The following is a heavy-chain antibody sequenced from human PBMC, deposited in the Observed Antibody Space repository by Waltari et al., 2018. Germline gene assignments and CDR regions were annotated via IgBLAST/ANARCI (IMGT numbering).Heavy chain of an antibody. J-gene: IGHJ4*02. CDR3: ARGRRGQLVHLDY. CDR2: IYYSGST. D-gene: IGHD6-6*01. Sequence: QLQLQESGPGLVKPSETLSLTCTVSGGSISSSSYYWGWIRQPPGKGLEWIGSIYYSGSTYYNPSLKSRVTISVDTSKNQFSLKLSSVTAADTAVYYCARGRRGQLVHLDYWGQGTLVTVSS. V-gene: IGHV4-39*07. CDR1: GGSISSSSYY.